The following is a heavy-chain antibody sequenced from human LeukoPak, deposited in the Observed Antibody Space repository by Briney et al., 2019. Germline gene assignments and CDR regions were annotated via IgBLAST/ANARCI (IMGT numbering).Heavy chain of an antibody. CDR1: GFTFSSYA. V-gene: IGHV3-30-3*01. D-gene: IGHD1-26*01. CDR2: ISYDGSNK. J-gene: IGHJ4*02. CDR3: ARGIGQSVDY. Sequence: TGGSLRLSCAASGFTFSSYAMHWVRQAPGKGLEWVAVISYDGSNKYYADSVKGRFTISRDNSKNTLYLQMNSLRAEDTAVYYCARGIGQSVDYWGQGTLVTVSS.